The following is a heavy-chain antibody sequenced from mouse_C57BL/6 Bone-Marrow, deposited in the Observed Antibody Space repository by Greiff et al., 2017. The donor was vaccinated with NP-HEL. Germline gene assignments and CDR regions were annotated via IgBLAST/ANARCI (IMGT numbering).Heavy chain of an antibody. D-gene: IGHD4-1*01. V-gene: IGHV10-1*01. J-gene: IGHJ4*01. Sequence: EVMLVESGGGLVQPKGSLKLSCAASGFSFNTYAMNWVRQAPGKGLEWVARIRSKSNNYATYYADSVKDRFTISRDDSESMLYLQMNNLKTEDTAMYYCVRLLTGTYAMDYWGQGTSVTVSS. CDR2: IRSKSNNYAT. CDR1: GFSFNTYA. CDR3: VRLLTGTYAMDY.